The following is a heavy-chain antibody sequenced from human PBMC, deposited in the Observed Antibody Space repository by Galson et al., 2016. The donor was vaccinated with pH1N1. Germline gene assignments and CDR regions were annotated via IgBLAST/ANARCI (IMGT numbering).Heavy chain of an antibody. J-gene: IGHJ6*02. CDR1: GGSIRSDGNY. V-gene: IGHV4-31*03. CDR3: AREDLVVGEGWDYCLDL. Sequence: TLSLTCTVSGGSIRSDGNYWSWIRQVPGKGLEWIGYIHFSGSTNYNPPLTSRSFISVDTSTNQFYLRLTSVTAADTAVYSCAREDLVVGEGWDYCLDLWGQGATVTVSS. CDR2: IHFSGST. D-gene: IGHD1-26*01.